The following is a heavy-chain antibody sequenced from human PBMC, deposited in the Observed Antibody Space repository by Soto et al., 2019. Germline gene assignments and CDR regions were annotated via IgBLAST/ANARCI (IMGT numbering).Heavy chain of an antibody. D-gene: IGHD2-15*01. CDR1: GFTFSSYA. V-gene: IGHV3-23*01. Sequence: GGSLRLSCAASGFTFSSYAMSWVRQAPGKGLEWVSAISGSGGSTYYADSVKGRFTISGDNSKNTLYLQMNSLRAEDTAVYYCAKVTIVVVVAATGGYFDYWGQGTLVTVSS. J-gene: IGHJ4*02. CDR3: AKVTIVVVVAATGGYFDY. CDR2: ISGSGGST.